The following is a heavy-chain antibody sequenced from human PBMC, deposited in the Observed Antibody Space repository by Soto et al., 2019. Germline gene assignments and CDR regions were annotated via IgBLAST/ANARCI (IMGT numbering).Heavy chain of an antibody. CDR2: ISSSSSTK. Sequence: GGSLRLSCAASGFTFSSYGMHWVRQAPGKGLEWVSYISSSSSTKYYADTVRGRFTISRDNAKNSLYLQMNSLRAEDTAVYYCARDPRAAAGSFDYWGQGTLVTVSS. V-gene: IGHV3-48*01. J-gene: IGHJ4*02. CDR1: GFTFSSYG. D-gene: IGHD6-13*01. CDR3: ARDPRAAAGSFDY.